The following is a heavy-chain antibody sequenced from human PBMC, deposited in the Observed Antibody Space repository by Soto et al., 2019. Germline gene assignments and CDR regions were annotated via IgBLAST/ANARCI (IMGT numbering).Heavy chain of an antibody. CDR3: ARERPAGARLDP. V-gene: IGHV4-30-4*01. CDR2: IYYSGST. J-gene: IGHJ5*02. Sequence: QVQLQESGPGLVKPSQTLSLTCTVSGGSISSGDYYWSWIRQPPGKGLEWIGYIYYSGSTYYNPSLESRVTISEDTAKNQFSLKLSSVTAADTAVYYWARERPAGARLDPWGQGTLVTASS. CDR1: GGSISSGDYY. D-gene: IGHD6-13*01.